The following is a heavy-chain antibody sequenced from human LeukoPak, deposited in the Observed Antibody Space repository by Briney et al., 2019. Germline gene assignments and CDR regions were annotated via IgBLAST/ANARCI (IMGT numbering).Heavy chain of an antibody. CDR1: GFTFSSYG. J-gene: IGHJ4*02. CDR3: ARETRAVAVTDY. Sequence: GGSLRLSCAASGFTFSSYGMHWVRQAPGKGLEWVAFIRYDGSNKYYADSVKGRFTISRDNAKNSLYLQMNSLRAEDTAVYYCARETRAVAVTDYWGQGTLVTVSS. V-gene: IGHV3-30*02. CDR2: IRYDGSNK. D-gene: IGHD6-19*01.